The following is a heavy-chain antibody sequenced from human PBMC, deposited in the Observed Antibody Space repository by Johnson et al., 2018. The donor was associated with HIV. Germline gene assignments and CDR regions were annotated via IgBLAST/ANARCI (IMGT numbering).Heavy chain of an antibody. CDR2: ISYDGSNK. J-gene: IGHJ3*02. CDR1: GFTFSSYA. CDR3: ARDQGLIVTDAFDI. Sequence: QVQLVESGGGVVQPGRSLRLSCAASGFTFSSYALHWVRQAPGKGLEWVAVISYDGSNKYYADSVKGRFTISRDNSKNSLYLQMNSLRAEDTAVYYCARDQGLIVTDAFDIWGQGTMVTVSS. V-gene: IGHV3-30-3*01. D-gene: IGHD1-26*01.